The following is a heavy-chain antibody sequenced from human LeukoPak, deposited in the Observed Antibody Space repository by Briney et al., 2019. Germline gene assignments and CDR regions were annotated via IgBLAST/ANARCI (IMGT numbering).Heavy chain of an antibody. J-gene: IGHJ3*02. CDR1: GGSITSGGYY. Sequence: PSQTRSLTCTVSGGSITSGGYYWSWIRQHPGKGLEWIGYIYYSGSTYYNPSPKSRVTISVDTSKNQFSLKLSSVTAADTAVYYCARRELTGDYQKAFDIWGQGTMVTVSS. CDR2: IYYSGST. V-gene: IGHV4-31*03. D-gene: IGHD7-27*01. CDR3: ARRELTGDYQKAFDI.